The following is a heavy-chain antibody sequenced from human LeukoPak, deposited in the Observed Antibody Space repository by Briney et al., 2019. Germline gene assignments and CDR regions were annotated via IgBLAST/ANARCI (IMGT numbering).Heavy chain of an antibody. J-gene: IGHJ4*02. Sequence: PGGSLRLSCAAYTFTFNNYDMHWVRQAPGKGLEWVSVIGTAGNTYYLGSVKGRFTISREDAKNSLYLQMNSLSAGDTAIYYCKRWSCYSSGWTDFDYWGQGTLVTVSS. CDR3: KRWSCYSSGWTDFDY. CDR2: IGTAGNT. D-gene: IGHD6-19*01. CDR1: TFTFNNYD. V-gene: IGHV3-13*01.